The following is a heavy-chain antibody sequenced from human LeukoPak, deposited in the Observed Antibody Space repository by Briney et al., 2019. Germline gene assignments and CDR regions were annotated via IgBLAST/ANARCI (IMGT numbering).Heavy chain of an antibody. CDR2: ISSSGRSI. Sequence: PGGALRLSCAASGFTFSYYYMSWIRQAPGKGLEWVSYISSSGRSIYYADSVKGRFTIPRDNPKNALYLQVNSLTAEDTAVYYCARDWEDIVVVPAAIAGVNWFDPWGQGTLVTVSS. CDR3: ARDWEDIVVVPAAIAGVNWFDP. CDR1: GFTFSYYY. D-gene: IGHD2-2*01. V-gene: IGHV3-11*04. J-gene: IGHJ5*02.